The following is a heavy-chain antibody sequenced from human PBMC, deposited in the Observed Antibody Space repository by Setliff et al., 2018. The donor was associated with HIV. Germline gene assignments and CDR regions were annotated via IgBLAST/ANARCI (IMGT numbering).Heavy chain of an antibody. J-gene: IGHJ4*02. CDR3: ATDKHYYGSGSYYALDY. CDR1: GYTPTELS. CDR2: FDPEDGET. D-gene: IGHD3-10*01. V-gene: IGHV1-24*01. Sequence: ASVKVSCKVSGYTPTELSMHWVRQAPGKGLEWMGGFDPEDGETIYAQKFQGRVTMTEDTSTDTAYMELSSLRSEDTAVYYCATDKHYYGSGSYYALDYWGQGTLVTVSS.